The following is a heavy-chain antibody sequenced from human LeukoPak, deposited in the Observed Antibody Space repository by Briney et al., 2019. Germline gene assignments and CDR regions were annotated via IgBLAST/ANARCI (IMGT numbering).Heavy chain of an antibody. Sequence: GGSLRLSCAASGFTFSSYGMHWVRQAPGKGLEWVAIISYDGSNKYYADSVKGRFTISRDNSKNTLYLQMNSLRAEDTAVYYCAIIGGDPFDYWGQGTQVTVSS. V-gene: IGHV3-30*03. CDR3: AIIGGDPFDY. J-gene: IGHJ4*02. D-gene: IGHD2-21*02. CDR2: ISYDGSNK. CDR1: GFTFSSYG.